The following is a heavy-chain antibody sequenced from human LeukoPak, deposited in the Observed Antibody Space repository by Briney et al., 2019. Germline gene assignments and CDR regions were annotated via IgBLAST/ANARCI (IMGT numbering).Heavy chain of an antibody. CDR2: ISWNSGSI. CDR1: GFTFDDYA. Sequence: PGGSLRLSCAASGFTFDDYAMHWVRQAPGKGLEWVSGISWNSGSIGYADSVKGRFTISRDNAKNSLYLQMNSLRAEDTALYYCARGTIQDAFDIWGQGTMVTVSS. J-gene: IGHJ3*02. CDR3: ARGTIQDAFDI. V-gene: IGHV3-9*01. D-gene: IGHD5-18*01.